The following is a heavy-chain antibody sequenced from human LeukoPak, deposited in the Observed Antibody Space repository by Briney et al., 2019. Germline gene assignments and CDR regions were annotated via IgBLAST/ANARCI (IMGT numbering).Heavy chain of an antibody. D-gene: IGHD1-1*01. Sequence: GGSLRLSCAASGFTFSSSSISWVRQAPGKGLEWVAVIWYDGGKRYYADSVKGRFTVSKDNSKNTLYLQMNSLRVEDTAVYYCTRIYGTTPDYWGQGTLVTVSS. CDR2: IWYDGGKR. CDR3: TRIYGTTPDY. CDR1: GFTFSSSS. J-gene: IGHJ4*02. V-gene: IGHV3-33*08.